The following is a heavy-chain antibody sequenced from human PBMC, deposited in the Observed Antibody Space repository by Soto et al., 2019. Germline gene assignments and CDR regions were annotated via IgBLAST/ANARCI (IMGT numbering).Heavy chain of an antibody. J-gene: IGHJ5*02. CDR1: GGSISSYY. CDR3: ARGHGTRRVAASNWFDP. D-gene: IGHD2-15*01. Sequence: PSETLSLTCTVSGGSISSYYLSWIRQPPGKGLEWIGYIYYSGSTNYNPSLKSRVTISVDTSKNQFSLKLSSVTAADTAVYYCARGHGTRRVAASNWFDPWGQGTLVTVSS. V-gene: IGHV4-59*01. CDR2: IYYSGST.